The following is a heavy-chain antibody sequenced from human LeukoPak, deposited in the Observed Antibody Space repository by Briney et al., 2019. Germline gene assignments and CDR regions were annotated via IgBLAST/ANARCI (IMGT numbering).Heavy chain of an antibody. D-gene: IGHD3-3*01. CDR2: IHNTGTT. CDR3: ARGVFGVVNWFDP. J-gene: IGHJ5*02. V-gene: IGHV4-30-4*08. CDR1: GDSITSGEHY. Sequence: SETLSLTCTVSGDSITSGEHYWSWIRQPPGKGLEWSGYIHNTGTTYYNPSLKSRVSISAGTSKDQFSLKVISVTAADTAVYYCARGVFGVVNWFDPWGQGTLVTVSS.